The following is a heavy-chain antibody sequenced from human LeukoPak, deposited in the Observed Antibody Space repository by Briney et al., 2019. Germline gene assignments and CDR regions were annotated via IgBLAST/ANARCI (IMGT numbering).Heavy chain of an antibody. CDR3: ARVGSGWSEYMDV. V-gene: IGHV4-59*01. Sequence: SETLSLTCTVSGGSISSYYWSWLRQPPGKGLEWIGYIYYSGSTNYDPSLTSRVTISVDTSKNQFSLKLSSVTAADTAVYYCARVGSGWSEYMDVWGKGTTVTVSS. D-gene: IGHD6-19*01. CDR1: GGSISSYY. CDR2: IYYSGST. J-gene: IGHJ6*03.